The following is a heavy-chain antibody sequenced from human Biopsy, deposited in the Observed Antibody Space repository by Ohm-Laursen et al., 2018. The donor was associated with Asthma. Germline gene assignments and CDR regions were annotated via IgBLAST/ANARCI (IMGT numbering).Heavy chain of an antibody. CDR3: ARTYYDFLTGQVNDAFAM. CDR2: LNPVNGNT. D-gene: IGHD3-9*01. J-gene: IGHJ3*02. Sequence: ASVKASCKASGYTFTSNAIHWMRQAPGQSLEWMAWLNPVNGNTKYSQQFQGRVTISRDTSASTAYMDLSSLRSEDTAVYYCARTYYDFLTGQVNDAFAMWGQGTMVTVSS. CDR1: GYTFTSNA. V-gene: IGHV1-3*01.